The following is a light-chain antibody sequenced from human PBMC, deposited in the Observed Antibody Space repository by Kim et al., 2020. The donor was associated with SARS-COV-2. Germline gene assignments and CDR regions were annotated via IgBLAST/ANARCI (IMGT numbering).Light chain of an antibody. CDR1: NIGSKS. CDR3: QLWDSSSDHVV. Sequence: APGQTGRITCGGDNIGSKSVHWYQQKPGQAPVLVIYYDSDRPSGIPERFFGSNSRNTATLTISRVEAGDEADYYCQLWDSSSDHVVFGGGTQLTVL. CDR2: YDS. J-gene: IGLJ2*01. V-gene: IGLV3-21*04.